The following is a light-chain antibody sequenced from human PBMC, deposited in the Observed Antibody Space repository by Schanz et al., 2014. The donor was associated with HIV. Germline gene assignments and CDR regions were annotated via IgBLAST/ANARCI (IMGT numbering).Light chain of an antibody. CDR2: EVN. V-gene: IGLV2-11*02. J-gene: IGLJ2*01. CDR1: SSDVGGYNY. Sequence: QSVLTQPPSASGSPGQSVTISCTGTSSDVGGYNYPSWYQQHPGKAPKLMIYEVNKRPSGVPDRFSGSKSGNTASLTISGLQAEDEADYYCCSYAGSYTLVFGGGTKVTVL. CDR3: CSYAGSYTLV.